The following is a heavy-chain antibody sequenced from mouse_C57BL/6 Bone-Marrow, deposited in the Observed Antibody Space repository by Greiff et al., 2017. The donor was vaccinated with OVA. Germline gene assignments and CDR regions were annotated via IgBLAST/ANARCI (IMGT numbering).Heavy chain of an antibody. V-gene: IGHV1-15*01. CDR1: GYTFTDYE. CDR2: IDPETGGT. J-gene: IGHJ2*01. Sequence: VQLQQSGAELVRPGASVTLSCKASGYTFTDYEMHWVKQTPVHGLEWIGAIDPETGGTAYNQKFKGKAILTADKSSSTAYMELRSLTSDDSAVYYCTRYWDGYYFDYWGQGTTLTVSS. CDR3: TRYWDGYYFDY. D-gene: IGHD4-1*01.